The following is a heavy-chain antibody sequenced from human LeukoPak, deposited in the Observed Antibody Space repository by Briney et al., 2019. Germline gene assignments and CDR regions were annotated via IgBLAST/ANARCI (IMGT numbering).Heavy chain of an antibody. Sequence: ASVKVSCKVSGYTLTELSMHWVRQAPGEGLEWMGGFDPEDGETIYAQKFQGRVTMTEDTSTDTAYMELSSLRSEDTAVYYCATDQYYYGSGSTRFDYWGQGTLVTVSS. CDR3: ATDQYYYGSGSTRFDY. CDR2: FDPEDGET. D-gene: IGHD3-10*01. CDR1: GYTLTELS. V-gene: IGHV1-24*01. J-gene: IGHJ4*02.